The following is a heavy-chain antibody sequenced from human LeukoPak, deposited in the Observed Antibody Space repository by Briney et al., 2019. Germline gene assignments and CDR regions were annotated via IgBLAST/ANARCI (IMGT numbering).Heavy chain of an antibody. CDR1: GYTFIDHY. J-gene: IGHJ4*02. D-gene: IGHD3-22*01. Sequence: GASVKVSCKPSGYTFIDHYLHWVRQAPGQGLESLGWIDPDTGDTNYPQKFQGRVTMSRDTSSSTAYMELNRLRSDDTAVYYRARAGPNSNSGGYDFWGLGTLVTVSS. CDR2: IDPDTGDT. V-gene: IGHV1-2*02. CDR3: ARAGPNSNSGGYDF.